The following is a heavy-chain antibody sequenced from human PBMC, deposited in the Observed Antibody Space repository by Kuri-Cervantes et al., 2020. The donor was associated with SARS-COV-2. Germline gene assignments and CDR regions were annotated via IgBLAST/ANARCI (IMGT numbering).Heavy chain of an antibody. CDR2: ISGSGGST. V-gene: IGHV3-23*01. Sequence: GGSLRLSCAASGFTFSSYAMSWVRQAPGKGLEWVSAISGSGGSTYYADSVKGRFTISRDNPKNTLYLQMNSLRAEDTAVYYCAKAPSRGGSPFYFDYWGQGTLVTVSS. CDR1: GFTFSSYA. CDR3: AKAPSRGGSPFYFDY. D-gene: IGHD6-25*01. J-gene: IGHJ4*02.